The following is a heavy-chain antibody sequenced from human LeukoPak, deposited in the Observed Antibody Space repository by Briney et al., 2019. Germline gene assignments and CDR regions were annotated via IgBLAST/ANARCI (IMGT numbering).Heavy chain of an antibody. J-gene: IGHJ2*01. D-gene: IGHD3-22*01. CDR3: ARARVRSYSYDSSGFYTSDRHFDL. Sequence: SETLSLTCTVSGDSISSYYWSWIRQPPGKGLEWIGYIYSSGSTKYNPSLKSRVTISVDTSKNQFSLKLSSVTAADTAVYYCARARVRSYSYDSSGFYTSDRHFDLWGRGTLVTVSS. CDR2: IYSSGST. V-gene: IGHV4-59*01. CDR1: GDSISSYY.